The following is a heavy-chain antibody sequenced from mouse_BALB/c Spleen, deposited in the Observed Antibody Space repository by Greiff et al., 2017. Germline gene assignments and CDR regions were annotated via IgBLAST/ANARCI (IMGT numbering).Heavy chain of an antibody. CDR3: ARLSTMITTGGFAY. J-gene: IGHJ3*01. D-gene: IGHD2-4*01. CDR1: GYTFTSYV. Sequence: VQLQQSGPELVKPGASVKMSCKASGYTFTSYVMHWVKQKPGQGLEWIGYINPYNDGTKYNEKFKGKATLTSDKSSSTAYMELSSLTSEDSAVYYCARLSTMITTGGFAYWGQGTLVTVSA. V-gene: IGHV1-14*01. CDR2: INPYNDGT.